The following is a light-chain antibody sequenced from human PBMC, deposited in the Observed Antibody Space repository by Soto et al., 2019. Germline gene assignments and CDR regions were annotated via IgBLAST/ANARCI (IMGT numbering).Light chain of an antibody. CDR1: QGISTY. J-gene: IGKJ2*01. CDR2: DVS. CDR3: HQYNYLHT. Sequence: IQMTQSPSSLSASLGDRVTISCRASQGISTYLAWYQQKPGKAPTLLISDVSRLESGVPSRFSGSGSGTEFTLTISGLQPDDFAIYYCHQYNYLHTFGQGTKLEIK. V-gene: IGKV1-5*01.